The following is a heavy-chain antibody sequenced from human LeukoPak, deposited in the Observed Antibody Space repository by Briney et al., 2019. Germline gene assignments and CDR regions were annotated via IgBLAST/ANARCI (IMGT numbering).Heavy chain of an antibody. J-gene: IGHJ3*02. CDR1: GGTFSSYA. CDR3: ARSHPAAAGDAFGI. CDR2: IIPIFGTA. D-gene: IGHD2-2*01. Sequence: SVKVSCKASGGTFSSYAISWVRQAPGQGLEWMGGIIPIFGTANYAQKFQGRVTITTDESTSTAYMELSSLRSEDTAVYYCARSHPAAAGDAFGIWGQGTMVTVSS. V-gene: IGHV1-69*05.